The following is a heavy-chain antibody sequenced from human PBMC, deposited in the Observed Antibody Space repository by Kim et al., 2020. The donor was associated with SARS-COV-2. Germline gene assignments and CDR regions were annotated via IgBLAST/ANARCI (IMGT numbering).Heavy chain of an antibody. D-gene: IGHD5-18*01. Sequence: SGKQGYAQTYQGRVTMTRKTSISTAYMGLSSLRSEDTAVYYCARGYSFDYWGQGTLVTVSS. CDR2: SGKQ. CDR3: ARGYSFDY. J-gene: IGHJ4*02. V-gene: IGHV1-8*01.